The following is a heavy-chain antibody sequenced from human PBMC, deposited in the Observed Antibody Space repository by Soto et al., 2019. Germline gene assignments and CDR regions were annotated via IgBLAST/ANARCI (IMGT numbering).Heavy chain of an antibody. Sequence: EVQLLESGGGLVQPGGSLRLSCAASGFTFSSYAVTWVRQAPGKGLEWVSAISGSGNTSYYADSVKGRFTISRDSSKKMLYLQMNSLRPEDTAVYYCAKDRGRTWYEDYWGQGTLVTVSS. CDR2: ISGSGNTS. V-gene: IGHV3-23*01. J-gene: IGHJ4*02. CDR1: GFTFSSYA. CDR3: AKDRGRTWYEDY. D-gene: IGHD6-13*01.